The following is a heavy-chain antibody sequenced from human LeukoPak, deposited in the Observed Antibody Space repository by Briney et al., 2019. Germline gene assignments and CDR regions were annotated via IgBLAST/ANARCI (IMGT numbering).Heavy chain of an antibody. CDR3: ARDGRITYSSTWSFDS. V-gene: IGHV4-59*01. Sequence: SETLSLTCTVSGGSISPYYWSWIRQSPGKGLEWIGYVYYSGSTNYNPSLKSRVTISLDTSKSQFSLRLTSVTAADTALYYCARDGRITYSSTWSFDSWGQGTLVTVSS. CDR1: GGSISPYY. D-gene: IGHD6-13*01. J-gene: IGHJ4*02. CDR2: VYYSGST.